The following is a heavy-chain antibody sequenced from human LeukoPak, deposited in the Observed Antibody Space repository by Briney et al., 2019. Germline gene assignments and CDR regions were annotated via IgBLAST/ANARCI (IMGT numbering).Heavy chain of an antibody. CDR2: IYSSGTT. CDR1: GGSISSDLYY. CDR3: AGGAYGSGSYAKWFDP. Sequence: SETLSLTCTVSGGSISSDLYYWSWIRQPAGKGLEWIGRIYSSGTTNYNPSLKSRVTISVERSKDQVSLMLNSVTAADTAVYYCAGGAYGSGSYAKWFDPWGQGTLVIVSS. V-gene: IGHV4-61*02. J-gene: IGHJ5*02. D-gene: IGHD3-10*01.